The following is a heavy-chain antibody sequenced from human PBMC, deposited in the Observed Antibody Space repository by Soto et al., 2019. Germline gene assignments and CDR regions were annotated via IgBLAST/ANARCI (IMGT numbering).Heavy chain of an antibody. CDR1: GGPVRSGSYY. D-gene: IGHD6-6*01. CDR2: IYYSGST. J-gene: IGHJ4*02. CDR3: ARQYRSSSSFDD. Sequence: SETLSLTCTVSGGPVRSGSYYWSWSRQPPGKGLEWIGYIYYSGSTNCNPSLKSRVTISVDTSKNQFSLKLSSVTAADTAVYYGARQYRSSSSFDDWGQGTRVTVSS. V-gene: IGHV4-61*01.